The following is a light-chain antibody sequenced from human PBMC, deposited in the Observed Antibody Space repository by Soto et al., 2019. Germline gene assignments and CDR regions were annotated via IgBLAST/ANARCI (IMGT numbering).Light chain of an antibody. CDR2: EVS. CDR1: SSDIGGYDY. Sequence: QSALTQPASVSGSPGQSITISCTGTSSDIGGYDYVSWYQQHPGKAPKLMIYEVSNRPSGVSNRFSGSKSGSTASLTISGLQAEYEADYYCSSYTSSITRVFGTGTKLTVL. CDR3: SSYTSSITRV. V-gene: IGLV2-14*01. J-gene: IGLJ1*01.